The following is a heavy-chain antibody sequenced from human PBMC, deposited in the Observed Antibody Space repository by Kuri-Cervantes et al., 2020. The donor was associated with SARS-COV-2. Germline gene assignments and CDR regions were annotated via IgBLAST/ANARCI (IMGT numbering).Heavy chain of an antibody. Sequence: SETLSLTCTVSGGSISSYYWRWIRQPPGKGLEWIGYIYYSGSTYYNPSLKSRVTISVDTSKNQFSLKLSSVTAADTAVYYCARETYYYGSGSYYNRNFDYWGHGTLVTVSS. D-gene: IGHD3-10*01. J-gene: IGHJ4*01. CDR3: ARETYYYGSGSYYNRNFDY. V-gene: IGHV4-59*12. CDR2: IYYSGST. CDR1: GGSISSYY.